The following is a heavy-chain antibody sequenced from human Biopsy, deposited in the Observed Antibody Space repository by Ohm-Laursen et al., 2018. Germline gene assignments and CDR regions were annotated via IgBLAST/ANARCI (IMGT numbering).Heavy chain of an antibody. CDR2: IYYSGST. J-gene: IGHJ6*02. Sequence: SETLSLTWTVSGASITSYYWSWIRQPPGKGLEWIAFIYYSGSTSYNPSLESRVSLSVDTSKNQVSLKLRSVTAADTAVYYCARDLVDHDLSTGDLGEQHYAMDVWGQGTTVTVSS. CDR3: ARDLVDHDLSTGDLGEQHYAMDV. CDR1: GASITSYY. D-gene: IGHD3-9*01. V-gene: IGHV4-59*01.